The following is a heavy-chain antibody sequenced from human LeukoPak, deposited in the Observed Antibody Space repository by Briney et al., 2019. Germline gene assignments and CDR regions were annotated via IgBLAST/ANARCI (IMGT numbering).Heavy chain of an antibody. V-gene: IGHV1-18*01. CDR1: GYTFTSYG. J-gene: IGHJ5*02. CDR3: ARGDYDILTGYPNWSDP. D-gene: IGHD3-9*01. Sequence: ASVKVSCKASGYTFTSYGISWVRQAPGQGLEWMGWISAYNGNTNYAQKLQGRVTMTTDTSTSTAYMELRSLRSDDTAVYYCARGDYDILTGYPNWSDPWGQGTLVTVSS. CDR2: ISAYNGNT.